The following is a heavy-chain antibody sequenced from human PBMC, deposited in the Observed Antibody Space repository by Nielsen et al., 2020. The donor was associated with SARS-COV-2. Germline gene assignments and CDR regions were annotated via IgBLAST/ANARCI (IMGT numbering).Heavy chain of an antibody. Sequence: ASVKVSCKASGYTFIGYYMHWVRQAPGQGLEWMGRVNPNSGGTNYAQKFQGRVTMTRDTSISTAYMELSRLRSDDTVVYYCARGGSSGWLGYFDYWGQGTLVTVSS. V-gene: IGHV1-2*05. CDR3: ARGGSSGWLGYFDY. D-gene: IGHD6-19*01. CDR2: VNPNSGGT. J-gene: IGHJ4*02. CDR1: GYTFIGYY.